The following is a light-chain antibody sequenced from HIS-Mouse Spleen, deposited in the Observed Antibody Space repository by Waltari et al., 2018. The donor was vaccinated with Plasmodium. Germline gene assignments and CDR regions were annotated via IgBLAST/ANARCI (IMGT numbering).Light chain of an antibody. Sequence: SYELTQPSSVSVSPGQTARTTCSGDVLAKKYARWFQQKPGQAPVLVLYKDSERPSGIREGCAGSSSGTTVTLTISGAQVEDEADYYCYSAADNNLVFGGGTKLTVL. V-gene: IGLV3-27*01. CDR1: VLAKKY. CDR3: YSAADNNLV. J-gene: IGLJ3*02. CDR2: KDS.